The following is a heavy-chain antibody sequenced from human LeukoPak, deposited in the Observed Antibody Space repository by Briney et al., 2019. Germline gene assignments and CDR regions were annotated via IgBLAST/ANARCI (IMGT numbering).Heavy chain of an antibody. CDR1: GGTFSSYA. CDR2: IIPIFGTA. V-gene: IGHV1-69*05. CDR3: AGGPGVASLSH. D-gene: IGHD2-15*01. J-gene: IGHJ4*02. Sequence: ASVNVSCKASGGTFSSYAISWVRQAPGQGLEWMGGIIPIFGTANYAQKFQGRVTITTDGSTSTAYMELSSLRSEDTAVYYCAGGPGVASLSHWDQGTLVTVSS.